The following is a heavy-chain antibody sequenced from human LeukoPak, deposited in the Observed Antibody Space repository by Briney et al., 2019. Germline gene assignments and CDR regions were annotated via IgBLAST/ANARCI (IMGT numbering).Heavy chain of an antibody. Sequence: SETLSLTCTVSGGSISSGGYYWSWIRQPPGKGLEWIGYIYHSGSTYYNPSLKSRVTISVDTSKNQFSLKLSSVTAADTAVYYCARTAAGRSSYYFDYWGQGTLVTVSS. V-gene: IGHV4-30-2*01. J-gene: IGHJ4*02. CDR1: GGSISSGGYY. CDR3: ARTAAGRSSYYFDY. D-gene: IGHD6-13*01. CDR2: IYHSGST.